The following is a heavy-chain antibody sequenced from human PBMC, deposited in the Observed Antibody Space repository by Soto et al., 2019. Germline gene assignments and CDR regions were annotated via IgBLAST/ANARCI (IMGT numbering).Heavy chain of an antibody. D-gene: IGHD3-16*02. CDR3: ATSSLAYFDY. CDR2: IYSGGST. V-gene: IGHV3-53*01. Sequence: GGSLRLSCAASGFTVSRNYMTWVRQAPGKGLEWVSVIYSGGSTYYADSVKGQFTISRDNSKNTLYLQMNSLRADDTAVYYCATSSLAYFDYWGQGTLVTVSS. CDR1: GFTVSRNY. J-gene: IGHJ4*02.